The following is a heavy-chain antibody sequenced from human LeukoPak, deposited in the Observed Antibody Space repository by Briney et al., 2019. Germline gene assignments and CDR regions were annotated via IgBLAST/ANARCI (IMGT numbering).Heavy chain of an antibody. J-gene: IGHJ5*02. V-gene: IGHV3-48*01. CDR1: GFTFSSYS. CDR2: ISSSSSTI. CDR3: ASLIVVVIANKWFDP. D-gene: IGHD2-21*01. Sequence: GGSLRLSCAASGFTFSSYSMNWVRQAPGKGLEWVSYISSSSSTIYYADSVKGRFTISRDNAKNSLYLQMNSLRAEDTAVYYCASLIVVVIANKWFDPWGQGTLVTVSS.